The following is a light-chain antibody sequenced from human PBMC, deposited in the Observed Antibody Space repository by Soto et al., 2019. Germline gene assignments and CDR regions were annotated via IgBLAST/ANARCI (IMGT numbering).Light chain of an antibody. CDR3: SSYTSSSIPYV. CDR1: SSDVGGYNY. CDR2: DVS. V-gene: IGLV2-14*01. Sequence: QSALTQPASVYGSPGQSITISCTGTSSDVGGYNYVSWYQQHPGKAPKLMIYDVSNRPSGVSNRFSGSKSGNTASLSISGLQAEDEADYYCSSYTSSSIPYVFGTGTKLTVL. J-gene: IGLJ1*01.